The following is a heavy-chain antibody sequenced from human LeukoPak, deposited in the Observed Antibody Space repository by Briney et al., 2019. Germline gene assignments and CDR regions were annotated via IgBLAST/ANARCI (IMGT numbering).Heavy chain of an antibody. CDR2: IKSDGNT. D-gene: IGHD3-22*01. CDR3: ARAPSEIGGYYPEYFRH. Sequence: GWSLRLSCAASGFTVSSYWMHWVRQGPGKGLVWVSRIKSDGNTNYADSVKGRFTISRDNAKNTVSLQMNSLRAEDTGVYYCARAPSEIGGYYPEYFRHWGQGNLVTVSS. V-gene: IGHV3-74*01. CDR1: GFTVSSYW. J-gene: IGHJ1*01.